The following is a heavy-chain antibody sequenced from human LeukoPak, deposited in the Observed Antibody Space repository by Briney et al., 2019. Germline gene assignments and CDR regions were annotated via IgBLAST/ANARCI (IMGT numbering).Heavy chain of an antibody. D-gene: IGHD4-17*01. Sequence: SRTLSLTCAVSGGSISSSNGWSWVPQPPGKRLEWIGELYHSGSTNYNPSLKSRVTMSVDKSTDQFSLKLSSWTAADTAVYYCARDGDYGDYAPAPADASDIWGQGTMVSVSS. J-gene: IGHJ3*02. CDR1: GGSISSSNG. V-gene: IGHV4-4*02. CDR2: LYHSGST. CDR3: ARDGDYGDYAPAPADASDI.